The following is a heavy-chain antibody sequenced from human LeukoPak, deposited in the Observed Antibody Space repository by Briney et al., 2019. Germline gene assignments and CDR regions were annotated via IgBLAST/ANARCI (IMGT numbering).Heavy chain of an antibody. D-gene: IGHD3-10*01. CDR2: ISWDGGTT. CDR3: AREGMVRGVIIGAYYYYMDV. J-gene: IGHJ6*03. Sequence: GGSLRLSCAASGFTFDDYAMYWVRQTPGKGLEWVSLISWDGGTTYYADSVKGRFTISRDNSKNSLYLQMNSLKTEDTALYYCAREGMVRGVIIGAYYYYMDVWAKGPRSPSP. V-gene: IGHV3-43D*03. CDR1: GFTFDDYA.